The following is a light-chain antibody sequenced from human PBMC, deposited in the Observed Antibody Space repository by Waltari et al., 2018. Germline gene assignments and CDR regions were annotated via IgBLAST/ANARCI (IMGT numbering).Light chain of an antibody. CDR2: DAS. V-gene: IGKV1-39*01. CDR3: QQSFGTPLS. Sequence: DVQVTQSPSSLSAIIGDRVTITCRASRNIRDHINWYQHRPGKAPKLLIFDASSLNSGVPLRFSGSGSGTDFTLTISSLQREDFATYYCQQSFGTPLSFGCGTRVEFK. CDR1: RNIRDH. J-gene: IGKJ4*01.